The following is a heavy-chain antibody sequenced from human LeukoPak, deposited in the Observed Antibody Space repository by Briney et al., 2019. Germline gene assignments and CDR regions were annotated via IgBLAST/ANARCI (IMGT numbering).Heavy chain of an antibody. CDR1: GFTFSSYG. D-gene: IGHD2-15*01. V-gene: IGHV3-30*18. CDR3: AKDLRVGGAFDI. Sequence: GGSLRLSCAASGFTFSSYGMHWVRQAPAKGLEWVAVISYDGSNKYYADSVKGRFTITRDNSKNTLYLQMNSLRAEDTAVYHCAKDLRVGGAFDIWGQGTMVTVSS. J-gene: IGHJ3*02. CDR2: ISYDGSNK.